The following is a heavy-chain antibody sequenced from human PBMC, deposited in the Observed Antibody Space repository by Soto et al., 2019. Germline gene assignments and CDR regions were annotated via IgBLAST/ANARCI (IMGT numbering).Heavy chain of an antibody. CDR3: ARDASYYSLWSGYYPSRNGMDV. CDR2: IWYDGSKK. CDR1: GFTFSSFG. Sequence: QVQVVESGGGVVQPGRSLRLSCAASGFTFSSFGMHWVRQAPGKGLEWVSLIWYDGSKKSYGDSVKGRFTISRVNSRNTVYLQMDSVRADNTAVYYCARDASYYSLWSGYYPSRNGMDVRGQGTTVTVSS. V-gene: IGHV3-33*01. J-gene: IGHJ6*02. D-gene: IGHD3-3*01.